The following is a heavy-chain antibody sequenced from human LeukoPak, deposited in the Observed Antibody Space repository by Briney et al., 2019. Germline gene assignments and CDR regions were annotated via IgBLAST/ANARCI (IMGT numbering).Heavy chain of an antibody. CDR2: INPNSGGT. CDR1: GYTFTGYY. D-gene: IGHD4-17*01. V-gene: IGHV1-2*02. J-gene: IGHJ4*02. Sequence: ASVKVSCKASGYTFTGYYMHWVRQAPGQGLEWMGWINPNSGGTNYAQKFQGRVTMTRDTSISTAYMDLSRLRSDDTAVYYCAREGAYGYYAFDYWGQGTLVTVSS. CDR3: AREGAYGYYAFDY.